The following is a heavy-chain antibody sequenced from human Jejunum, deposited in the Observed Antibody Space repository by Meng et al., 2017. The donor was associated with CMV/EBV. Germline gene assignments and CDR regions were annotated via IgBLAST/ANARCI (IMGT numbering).Heavy chain of an antibody. CDR2: ISGSGHYI. D-gene: IGHD6-13*01. Sequence: SGFTSDSYFMTWVRKAPGKGLEWLSAISGSGHYINYANSVTGRFTIARDDAKNSLYLEMSSLRVEDTAVYYCARDLSSSWQHWFDAWGPGTQVTVAS. CDR1: GFTSDSYF. CDR3: ARDLSSSWQHWFDA. V-gene: IGHV3-21*01. J-gene: IGHJ5*02.